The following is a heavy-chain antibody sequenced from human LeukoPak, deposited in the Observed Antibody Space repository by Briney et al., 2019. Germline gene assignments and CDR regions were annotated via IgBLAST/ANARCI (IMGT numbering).Heavy chain of an antibody. D-gene: IGHD1-26*01. J-gene: IGHJ4*02. Sequence: GGSLRLSCAASGFTFDDYAMHWVRQAPGKGLEWVSGISWNSGSIGYADSVKGRFTISRDNAKNSLYLQMNSLRAEDTALYYCARALRIYYYFDYWGQGTLVTVSS. V-gene: IGHV3-9*01. CDR2: ISWNSGSI. CDR3: ARALRIYYYFDY. CDR1: GFTFDDYA.